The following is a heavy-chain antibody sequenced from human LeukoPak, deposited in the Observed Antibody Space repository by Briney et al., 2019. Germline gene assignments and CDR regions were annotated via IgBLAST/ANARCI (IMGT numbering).Heavy chain of an antibody. CDR1: GFTFRTSG. Sequence: PGGSLRISLGAPGFTFRTSGMKLGPPGPGEGVGWGGFIRSKAYGGTTEYAASVKGRFTISRDDSKSIAYLQMNSLKTEDTAVYYCTRGLESELLSRYYYYMDVWGKGTTVTISS. J-gene: IGHJ6*03. V-gene: IGHV3-49*04. CDR3: TRGLESELLSRYYYYMDV. CDR2: IRSKAYGGTT. D-gene: IGHD2-2*01.